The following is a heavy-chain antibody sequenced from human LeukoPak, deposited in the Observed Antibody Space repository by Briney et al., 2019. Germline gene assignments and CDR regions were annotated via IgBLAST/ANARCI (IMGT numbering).Heavy chain of an antibody. CDR2: IYYSGST. V-gene: IGHV4-59*01. J-gene: IGHJ6*02. Sequence: PSETLSLTCTVSGGSISSYYWSWIRQPPGKGLEWIGYIYYSGSTNYYPSLKSRVTISVDTSKNQFSLKLSSVTAADTAVYYCARAILTGYGDYYYGMDVWGQGTTVTVSS. CDR3: ARAILTGYGDYYYGMDV. D-gene: IGHD3-9*01. CDR1: GGSISSYY.